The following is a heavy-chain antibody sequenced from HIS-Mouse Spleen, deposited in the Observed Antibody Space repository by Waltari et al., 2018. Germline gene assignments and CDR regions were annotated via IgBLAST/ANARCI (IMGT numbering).Heavy chain of an antibody. CDR2: ISYDGSNQ. Sequence: QVQLVESGGGVVQPGRSLRLSCAASGFTFSSYGMHWVRQAPGKGLEWVAVISYDGSNQYYADSVKGRFTISRDNSKNTLYLQMNSLRAEDTAVYYCAKVPDGNWGQGTLVTVSS. CDR3: AKVPDGN. V-gene: IGHV3-30*18. CDR1: GFTFSSYG. J-gene: IGHJ4*02.